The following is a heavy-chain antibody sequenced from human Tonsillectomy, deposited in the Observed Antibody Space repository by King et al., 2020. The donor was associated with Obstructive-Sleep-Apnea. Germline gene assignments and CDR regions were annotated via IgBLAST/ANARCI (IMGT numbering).Heavy chain of an antibody. CDR2: ISYDVSNK. V-gene: IGHV3-30*04. CDR1: GFTFSSYA. J-gene: IGHJ4*02. Sequence: QVQLVESGGGVVQPGRSLRLSCAASGFTFSSYAMHWVRQAPGKGLEWVAVISYDVSNKYYADSVKGRFTISRDNSKNTLYLQMNSRRAEDTAVYYCARDFDYPLLYFDYWGQGTLVTVSS. CDR3: ARDFDYPLLYFDY. D-gene: IGHD3-9*01.